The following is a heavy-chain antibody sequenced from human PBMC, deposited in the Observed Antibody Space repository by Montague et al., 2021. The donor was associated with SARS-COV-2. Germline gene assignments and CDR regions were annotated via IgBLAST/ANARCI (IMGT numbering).Heavy chain of an antibody. CDR1: GGPISSDSYY. CDR2: VYTTGST. Sequence: TLSLTRTVSGGPISSDSYYWSWIRQPAGKGLEWIGRVYTTGSTNYNPSLKSRVTISGDTSRNQFSLRLTSVTAADTAMYYCARAVIYGGYAFAYFDFWGQGVLVTVSS. V-gene: IGHV4-61*02. D-gene: IGHD5-12*01. J-gene: IGHJ4*02. CDR3: ARAVIYGGYAFAYFDF.